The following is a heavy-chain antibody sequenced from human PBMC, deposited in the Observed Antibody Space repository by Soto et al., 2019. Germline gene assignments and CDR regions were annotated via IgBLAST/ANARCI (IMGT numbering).Heavy chain of an antibody. V-gene: IGHV4-4*02. D-gene: IGHD2-15*01. J-gene: IGHJ4*02. CDR1: DGFISSSNY. CDR2: VYHNEGP. Sequence: QVQLQESGPGLVKPSGTLSLTCAVSDGFISSSNYWSWVRQPPGKGLEWIGQVYHNEGPSYNPSLRSRVTMSIDKSKNQFSLNLSAVTAADTAVYFCVRHGGRLFDYWGPGHLVTVSS. CDR3: VRHGGRLFDY.